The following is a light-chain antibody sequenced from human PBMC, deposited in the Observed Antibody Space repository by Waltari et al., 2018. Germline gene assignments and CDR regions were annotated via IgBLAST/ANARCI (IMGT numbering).Light chain of an antibody. V-gene: IGLV4-69*01. CDR1: SGHSTNI. CDR2: VNSDGSH. J-gene: IGLJ3*02. CDR3: QTGGHGTWV. Sequence: QLVLTQSPSASASLGASVKLTCTLASGHSTNIIAWHQQQPQKGPRYLMKVNSDGSHSEGDEIPDRFSGSSSSSGTERYLTISSVQSEDEADYYCQTGGHGTWVFGGGTKLTVL.